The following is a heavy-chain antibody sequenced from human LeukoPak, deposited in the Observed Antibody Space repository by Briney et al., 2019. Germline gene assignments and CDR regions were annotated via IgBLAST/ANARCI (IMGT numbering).Heavy chain of an antibody. V-gene: IGHV4-39*01. CDR3: ARDPMTSPYNWFDT. J-gene: IGHJ5*02. CDR1: GGSISRSNYY. D-gene: IGHD3-22*01. Sequence: SETLSLTCTVSGGSISRSNYYWNWIRQPPGKALEWIGSIYHRGTTYYNPSLKSRVTIAVDTSKNQLSLKLNSVTAADTAVYYCARDPMTSPYNWFDTWGQGTLVTVSS. CDR2: IYHRGTT.